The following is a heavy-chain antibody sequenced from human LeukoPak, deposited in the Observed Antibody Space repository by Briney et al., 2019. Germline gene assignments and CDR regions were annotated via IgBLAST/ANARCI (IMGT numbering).Heavy chain of an antibody. Sequence: SETLSLTCTVSGGSISSYYWSWIRQPPGKGLEWIGRIYTSGSTNYNPSLRSRVTISVDTSNNQFSLKLSSVTAADTAVYYCARDPWNDDAFTIGGQGTMATVS. J-gene: IGHJ3*02. CDR3: ARDPWNDDAFTI. CDR1: GGSISSYY. CDR2: IYTSGST. D-gene: IGHD1-1*01. V-gene: IGHV4-4*07.